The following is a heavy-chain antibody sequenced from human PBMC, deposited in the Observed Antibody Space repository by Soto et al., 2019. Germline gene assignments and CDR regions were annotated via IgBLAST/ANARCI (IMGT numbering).Heavy chain of an antibody. CDR3: ATESSCTGSYYYYGMDV. V-gene: IGHV1-2*04. CDR2: INPNSGGT. CDR1: GYTFTGYY. Sequence: ASVKVSCKASGYTFTGYYMHWVRQAPGQGLEWMGWINPNSGGTNYAQQFQGWVTMTRDTSISTAYMELSRLRSDDTAVYYCATESSCTGSYYYYGMDVWGQGTTVTVSS. D-gene: IGHD2-15*01. J-gene: IGHJ6*02.